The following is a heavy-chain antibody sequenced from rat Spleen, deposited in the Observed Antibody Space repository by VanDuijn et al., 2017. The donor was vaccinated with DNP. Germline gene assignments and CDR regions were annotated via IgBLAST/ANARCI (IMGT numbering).Heavy chain of an antibody. Sequence: EVQLVESGGGLVQPGRSLKLSCAASGFTFTNYAMAWVRQAPTKGLEWVASISTGGGNTYYRDSVKGRFTVSRDDTKNTLSLQMDSLRSEDTATYYCATTARFDYWGQGVMVTVSS. V-gene: IGHV5S13*01. CDR2: ISTGGGNT. J-gene: IGHJ2*01. CDR3: ATTARFDY. CDR1: GFTFTNYA.